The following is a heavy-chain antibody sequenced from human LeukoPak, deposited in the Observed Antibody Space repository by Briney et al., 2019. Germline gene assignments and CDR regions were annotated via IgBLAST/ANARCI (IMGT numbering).Heavy chain of an antibody. CDR1: GFTFSSYT. D-gene: IGHD2-2*01. J-gene: IGHJ6*02. V-gene: IGHV3-21*01. CDR3: ARVRLCSTNCYRYYYGMDV. Sequence: GGSLRLSCAASGFTFSSYTMNWVRQAPGKGLEWVSSISSSSSHIYYADSVKGRFTISRDNAKNSLYLQMNSLRAEDTAVYYCARVRLCSTNCYRYYYGMDVWGQGTTVTVSS. CDR2: ISSSSSHI.